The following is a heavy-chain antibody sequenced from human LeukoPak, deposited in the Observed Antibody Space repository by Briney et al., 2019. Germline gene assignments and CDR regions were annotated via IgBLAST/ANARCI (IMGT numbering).Heavy chain of an antibody. CDR3: ARLGSYHDF. V-gene: IGHV4-4*09. CDR1: GASISNYY. D-gene: IGHD1-26*01. CDR2: IHSSGGS. J-gene: IGHJ4*02. Sequence: SETLSLTCTVSGASISNYYWSWIRQTPEKGLEWMGHIHSSGGSSYYPSLKSRLTLSIDTSRNQLSLKLPSVTAADTAFYFCARLGSYHDFWGQGALVTVSS.